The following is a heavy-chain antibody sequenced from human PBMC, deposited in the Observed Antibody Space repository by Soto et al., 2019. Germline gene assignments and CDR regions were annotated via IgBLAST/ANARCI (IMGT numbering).Heavy chain of an antibody. D-gene: IGHD1-26*01. CDR1: GGSFSTYY. CDR2: INHSGSN. Sequence: QLQQWGAGLLKPSETLSLTCVVSGGSFSTYYYNWIRQSPGKGLEWIGEINHSGSNNYRPSLKRLVSILLDPSKYQFSPKPTSVTAPATSPYYCSRGGSNDCQVAVDIRGQVTMVTVSS. V-gene: IGHV4-34*01. J-gene: IGHJ3*02. CDR3: SRGGSNDCQVAVDI.